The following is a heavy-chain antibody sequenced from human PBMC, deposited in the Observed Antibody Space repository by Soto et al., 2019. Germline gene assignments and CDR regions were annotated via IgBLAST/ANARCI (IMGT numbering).Heavy chain of an antibody. CDR1: GFTFSSYA. V-gene: IGHV3-30-3*01. CDR2: ISYDGSNK. CDR3: ARDRQIKFNMVRGVTHSLFVY. Sequence: QVQLVESGGGVVQPGRSLRLSCAASGFTFSSYAMHWVRQAPGKGLEWVAVISYDGSNKYYADSVKGRFTMSRDKSKNTLYLQMNSLRAEDTAVYYCARDRQIKFNMVRGVTHSLFVYWGQGTLVTVSS. J-gene: IGHJ4*02. D-gene: IGHD3-10*01.